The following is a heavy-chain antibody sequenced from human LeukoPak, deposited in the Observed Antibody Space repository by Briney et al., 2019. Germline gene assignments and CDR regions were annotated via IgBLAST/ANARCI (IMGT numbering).Heavy chain of an antibody. V-gene: IGHV3-21*01. Sequence: GGSLRLSCAASGFTFNIYNMNWVRQAPGEGLEWVSCISSSSSYIYYADSVKGRFTISRDNAKNSVYLQMNSLRAEDTAIYYCARGKYYFDYWGQGTLVTVSS. J-gene: IGHJ4*02. CDR2: ISSSSSYI. CDR3: ARGKYYFDY. CDR1: GFTFNIYN.